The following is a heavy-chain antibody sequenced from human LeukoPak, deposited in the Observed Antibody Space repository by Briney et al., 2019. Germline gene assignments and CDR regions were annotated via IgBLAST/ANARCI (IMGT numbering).Heavy chain of an antibody. J-gene: IGHJ4*02. CDR2: IKQDGSEK. V-gene: IGHV3-7*01. Sequence: GGSLRLSCAASGFTFSSCWMSWVRQAPGKGLEWVANIKQDGSEKYYVDSVKGRFTISRDNAKNSLYLQMNSLRAEDTAVYYCARAYNARYYDSYWGQGTLVTVSS. CDR3: ARAYNARYYDSY. D-gene: IGHD3-22*01. CDR1: GFTFSSCW.